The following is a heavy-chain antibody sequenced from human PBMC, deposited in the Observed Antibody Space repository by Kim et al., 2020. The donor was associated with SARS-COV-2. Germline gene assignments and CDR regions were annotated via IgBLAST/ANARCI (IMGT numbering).Heavy chain of an antibody. J-gene: IGHJ4*02. CDR1: GVSISSYY. V-gene: IGHV4-4*07. Sequence: SETLSLTSTVSGVSISSYYWCWIRQPAGKGLEWVGRVYNSGSPTYNPSLMGRVTMSIDTSKNQFSLKLTSVTAADTAVYFCAGGREHTPYFDYWGLGTLVTVSS. CDR2: VYNSGSP. CDR3: AGGREHTPYFDY. D-gene: IGHD1-26*01.